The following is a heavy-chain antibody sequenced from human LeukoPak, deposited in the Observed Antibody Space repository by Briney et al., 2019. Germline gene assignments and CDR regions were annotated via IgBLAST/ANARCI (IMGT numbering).Heavy chain of an antibody. J-gene: IGHJ4*02. Sequence: SSETLSLTCSVSGGPISSTSYYWGWIRQPPGKGLEWIGYIYYSGSTYHNPSLKSRVTISVDTSKNQFSLKVRSVTAADTAVYYCARDNYYDSTGYTDYWGQGTLVTASS. V-gene: IGHV4-39*07. CDR1: GGPISSTSYY. CDR2: IYYSGST. CDR3: ARDNYYDSTGYTDY. D-gene: IGHD3-22*01.